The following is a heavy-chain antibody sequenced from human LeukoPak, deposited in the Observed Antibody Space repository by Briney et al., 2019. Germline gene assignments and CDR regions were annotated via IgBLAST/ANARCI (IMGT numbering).Heavy chain of an antibody. CDR3: ARPLSLGYCSGGSCYGRGAWFDR. Sequence: SETLSLTCAVSGGSISSSNWWSWVRQPPGKGLEWIGQIYHSGSTNYNPSLKSRVTISVDKSKNQFSRKLRSVTAADTAVYYCARPLSLGYCSGGSCYGRGAWFDRWGQGTLVTVSS. D-gene: IGHD2-15*01. V-gene: IGHV4-4*02. CDR2: IYHSGST. J-gene: IGHJ5*02. CDR1: GGSISSSNW.